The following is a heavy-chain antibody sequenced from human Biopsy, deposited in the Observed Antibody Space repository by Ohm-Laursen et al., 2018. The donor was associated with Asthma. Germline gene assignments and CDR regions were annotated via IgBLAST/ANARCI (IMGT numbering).Heavy chain of an antibody. Sequence: SVKVSCKSLGGTFNTYVIGWVRQAPGQGLEWMGGINSVFGTTTYPQKFQDRITITADDSTGTVYMELSSLRSEDTAVYYCARKAGSCISRTCYSLDFWGQGTLVTVSS. D-gene: IGHD2-2*01. CDR3: ARKAGSCISRTCYSLDF. J-gene: IGHJ4*02. CDR1: GGTFNTYV. V-gene: IGHV1-69*13. CDR2: INSVFGTT.